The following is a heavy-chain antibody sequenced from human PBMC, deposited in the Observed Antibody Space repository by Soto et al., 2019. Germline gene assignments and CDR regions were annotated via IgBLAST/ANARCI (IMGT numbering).Heavy chain of an antibody. Sequence: QVQLQESGPGLVKPSQTLSLTCTVSGGSISSGNYYWSWIRQHPGKGLEWIGYIYYSGSTYYNPSLKSRVTISIDTSKNQFSLNLSSVTAADTAVYHCARGSWGWLDPWGQGTLVTVSS. D-gene: IGHD3-16*01. CDR3: ARGSWGWLDP. V-gene: IGHV4-31*03. CDR2: IYYSGST. CDR1: GGSISSGNYY. J-gene: IGHJ5*02.